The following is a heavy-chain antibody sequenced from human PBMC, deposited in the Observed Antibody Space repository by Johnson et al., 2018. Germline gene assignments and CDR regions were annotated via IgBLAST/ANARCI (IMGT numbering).Heavy chain of an antibody. CDR3: TWFYNFGDYYYYGMDV. D-gene: IGHD5-24*01. V-gene: IGHV3-30*04. CDR1: GFTFSSYA. CDR2: ISYDGSKK. J-gene: IGHJ6*02. Sequence: QLVESGGGVVQPGXSLRXSCXASGFTFSSYAMHWVRQAPGKGLEWVAVISYDGSKKYYTDSVKGRFTISRDNSKNTLYLQMNSLKTEDTAVYYCTWFYNFGDYYYYGMDVWGQGTTVTVSS.